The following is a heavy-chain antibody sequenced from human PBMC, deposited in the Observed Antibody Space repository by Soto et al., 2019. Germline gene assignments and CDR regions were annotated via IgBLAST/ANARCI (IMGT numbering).Heavy chain of an antibody. CDR3: ASSNIAATGFYYYGMDV. CDR1: GGSISSYY. D-gene: IGHD6-13*01. J-gene: IGHJ6*02. Sequence: ETLSLTCTVSGGSISSYYWSWIRQPPGKGLEWIGYIYYSGSTNYNPSLKSRVTISVDTSKNQFSLKLSSVTAADTAVYYCASSNIAATGFYYYGMDVWGRGTTVTVS. CDR2: IYYSGST. V-gene: IGHV4-59*01.